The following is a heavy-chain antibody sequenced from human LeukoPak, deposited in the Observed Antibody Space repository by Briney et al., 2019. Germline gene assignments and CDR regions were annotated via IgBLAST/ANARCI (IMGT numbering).Heavy chain of an antibody. CDR3: ARDTYYYDSSGYSGWFDP. V-gene: IGHV1-18*01. Sequence: GAPVKVSCKASGYTLTIYGISWVRQAPGQGLEWMGWISAYNGNTNYAQKLQGRVTMTTDTSTSTAYMELRSLRSDDTAVYYCARDTYYYDSSGYSGWFDPWGQGTLVTVSS. J-gene: IGHJ5*02. D-gene: IGHD3-22*01. CDR2: ISAYNGNT. CDR1: GYTLTIYG.